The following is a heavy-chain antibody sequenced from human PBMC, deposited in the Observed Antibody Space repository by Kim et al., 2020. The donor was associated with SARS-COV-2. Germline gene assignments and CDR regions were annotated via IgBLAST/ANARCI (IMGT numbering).Heavy chain of an antibody. J-gene: IGHJ4*02. CDR2: IYYSGST. V-gene: IGHV4-59*08. CDR1: GGSISSYY. CDR3: ARSHTRPIFGVVTPFDY. D-gene: IGHD3-3*01. Sequence: SETLSLTCTVSGGSISSYYWSWTRQPPGKGLEWIGYIYYSGSTNYNPSLKSRVTISVDTSKNQFSLKLSSVTAADTAVYYCARSHTRPIFGVVTPFDYWGQGTLVTVSS.